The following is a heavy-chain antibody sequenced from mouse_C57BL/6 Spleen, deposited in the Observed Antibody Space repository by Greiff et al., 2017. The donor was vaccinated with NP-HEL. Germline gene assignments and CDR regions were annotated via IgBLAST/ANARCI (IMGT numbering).Heavy chain of an antibody. CDR3: ARGRDYYYGSSYPFDY. J-gene: IGHJ2*01. D-gene: IGHD1-1*01. CDR1: GYTFTDYY. Sequence: QVQLQQSGAELVKPGASVKISCKASGYTFTDYYINWVKQRPGQGLEWIGKIGPGSGSTYYNEKFKGKATLTADKSSSTAYMQLSSLTSEDSAVYFCARGRDYYYGSSYPFDYWGQGTTLTVSS. CDR2: IGPGSGST. V-gene: IGHV1-77*01.